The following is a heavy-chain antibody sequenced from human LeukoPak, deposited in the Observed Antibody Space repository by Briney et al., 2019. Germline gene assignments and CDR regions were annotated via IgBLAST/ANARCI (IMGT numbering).Heavy chain of an antibody. Sequence: PSETLSLTCAVYGGSFSGYYWSWIRQPPGKGLEWIGEINHSGSTNYNPSLKSRVTISVDTSKNQFSLKLSSVTAADTAVYYCVYSSGWYAFDYWGQGTLVTVSS. CDR3: VYSSGWYAFDY. CDR1: GGSFSGYY. CDR2: INHSGST. D-gene: IGHD6-13*01. J-gene: IGHJ4*02. V-gene: IGHV4-34*01.